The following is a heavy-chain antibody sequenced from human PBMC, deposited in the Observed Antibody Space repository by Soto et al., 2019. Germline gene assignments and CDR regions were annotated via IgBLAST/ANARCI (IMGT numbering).Heavy chain of an antibody. CDR2: ISWNSFSI. D-gene: IGHD3-22*01. J-gene: IGHJ4*02. V-gene: IGHV3-9*01. CDR1: GFTFHDYA. CDR3: AKDAEYYYDSGALGFVDY. Sequence: PGGSLRLSCEASGFTFHDYAMHWIRQAPGKGLEWVSGISWNSFSIGYADSVKGRFTISRDNSKNTLYLQMNSLRAEDTAVYYCAKDAEYYYDSGALGFVDYWGQGTLVTVSS.